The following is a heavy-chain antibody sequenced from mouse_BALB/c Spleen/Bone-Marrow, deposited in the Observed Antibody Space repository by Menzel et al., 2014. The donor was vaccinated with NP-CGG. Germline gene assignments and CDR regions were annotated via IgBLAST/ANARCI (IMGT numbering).Heavy chain of an antibody. CDR3: ARDGTSPAWFAY. CDR1: GYTFTSYW. J-gene: IGHJ3*01. Sequence: VQRVESGAELARPGASVKLSCKASGYTFTSYWMQWVKQRPGQGLEWIGAIYPGDGDTRYTQKFKGKATLTADKSSSTAYRQLSSLASGASAVYYGARDGTSPAWFAYWGQGTLVIVSA. D-gene: IGHD1-1*01. V-gene: IGHV1-87*01. CDR2: IYPGDGDT.